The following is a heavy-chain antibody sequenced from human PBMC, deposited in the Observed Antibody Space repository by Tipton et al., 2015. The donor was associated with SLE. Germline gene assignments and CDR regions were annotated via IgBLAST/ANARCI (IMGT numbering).Heavy chain of an antibody. CDR2: ISGSGLST. D-gene: IGHD3-10*01. V-gene: IGHV3-23*01. CDR1: GFTFRSYA. Sequence: SLRLSCRGSGFTFRSYAINWVRQTPGKGLEWVSGISGSGLSTDYADSVKGRFTISRDNSKNTLYLQMNSLRAEDRAVYYCARGEWFDPWGQGTLVTVSS. CDR3: ARGEWFDP. J-gene: IGHJ5*02.